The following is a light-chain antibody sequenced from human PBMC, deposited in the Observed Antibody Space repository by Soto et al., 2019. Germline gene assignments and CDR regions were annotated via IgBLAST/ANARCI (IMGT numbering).Light chain of an antibody. Sequence: ETGLSQSPATVSLSPGERATLSCRASQSVSSYLAWYQQKPGQAPRLLIYDASNRATGIPARFSGSGSGTDFTLTISSLEPEDFAVYYCQQRSNWPITLGQGTRLEIK. CDR2: DAS. V-gene: IGKV3-11*01. CDR3: QQRSNWPIT. CDR1: QSVSSY. J-gene: IGKJ5*01.